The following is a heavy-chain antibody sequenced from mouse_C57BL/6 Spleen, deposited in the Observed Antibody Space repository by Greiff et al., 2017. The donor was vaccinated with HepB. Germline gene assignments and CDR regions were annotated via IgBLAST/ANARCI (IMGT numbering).Heavy chain of an antibody. D-gene: IGHD2-1*01. CDR3: ARRGGNYPDY. Sequence: VQLQQSGAELVRPGTSVKVSCKASGYAFTNYLIEWVKQRPGQGLEWIGVINPGSGGTNYNEKFKGKATLTADKSSSTAYMQLNSLTSEDSAVYFCARRGGNYPDYWGQGTTLTVSS. CDR1: GYAFTNYL. CDR2: INPGSGGT. J-gene: IGHJ2*01. V-gene: IGHV1-54*01.